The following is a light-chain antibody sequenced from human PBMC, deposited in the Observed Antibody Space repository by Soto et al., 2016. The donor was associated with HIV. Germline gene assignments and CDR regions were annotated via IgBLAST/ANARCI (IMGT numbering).Light chain of an antibody. Sequence: SYELTQPPSLSVAPRKTARITCGGNNVGSKSVQWYQQRPGQAPVLVVYDDSDRPSGIPERFSGSSSGATVTLTISGVQAEDEADYYCQSVDSSGTYRVFGGGTKLTVL. CDR1: NVGSKS. CDR2: DDS. J-gene: IGLJ2*01. CDR3: QSVDSSGTYRV. V-gene: IGLV3-21*01.